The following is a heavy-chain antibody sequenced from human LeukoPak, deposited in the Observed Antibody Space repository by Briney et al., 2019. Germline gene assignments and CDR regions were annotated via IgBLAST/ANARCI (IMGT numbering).Heavy chain of an antibody. CDR2: INHSGST. Sequence: SETLSLTCAVYGGSFSGYYWSWIRQPPGKGLEWIGKINHSGSTNYNPSLKSRVTISVDTSKNQFSLKLSSVTAADTAVYYCASRIAAAGTAVWFDPWGQGTLVTVSS. D-gene: IGHD6-13*01. CDR3: ASRIAAAGTAVWFDP. V-gene: IGHV4-34*01. J-gene: IGHJ5*02. CDR1: GGSFSGYY.